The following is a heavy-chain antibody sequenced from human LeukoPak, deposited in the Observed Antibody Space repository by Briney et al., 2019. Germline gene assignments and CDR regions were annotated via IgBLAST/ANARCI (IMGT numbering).Heavy chain of an antibody. CDR1: GFTFSNYA. CDR3: AKARRIQLWLS. D-gene: IGHD5-18*01. J-gene: IGHJ5*02. CDR2: ISGSGDST. Sequence: PGGSLRLSCAASGFTFSNYAMRWVRQAPGKGLEWVSGISGSGDSTYYADSVKGRFTISRDNSKNTLYLQMNSLRAEDTAVYYCAKARRIQLWLSWGQGTLVTVSS. V-gene: IGHV3-23*01.